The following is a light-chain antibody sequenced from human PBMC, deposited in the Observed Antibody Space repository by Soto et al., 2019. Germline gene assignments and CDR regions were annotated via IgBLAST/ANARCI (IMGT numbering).Light chain of an antibody. J-gene: IGKJ4*01. CDR2: GAS. CDR3: QQLNAYPLT. CDR1: QGISDY. V-gene: IGKV1-9*01. Sequence: DIPLTQSPSFLSASVGDRVTISCRASQGISDYLAWYQQKPGKAPKLLIYGASTLQSGVPSRFSGSASGTEFALTISSLQPEDVATYFCQQLNAYPLTFGGGTKLEIK.